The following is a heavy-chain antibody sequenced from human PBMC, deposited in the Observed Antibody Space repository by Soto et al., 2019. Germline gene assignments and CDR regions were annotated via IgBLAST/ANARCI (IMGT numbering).Heavy chain of an antibody. J-gene: IGHJ4*02. CDR2: INAGNGNT. Sequence: EASVKVSCKASGYTFTSYAMHWVRQAPGQRLEWMGWINAGNGNTKYSQKFQGRVTITRDTSASTAYMELSSLRSEDTAVYYCARDGPPLWFGEPIPREGYYFDYWGQGTLVTVSS. D-gene: IGHD3-10*01. CDR3: ARDGPPLWFGEPIPREGYYFDY. V-gene: IGHV1-3*01. CDR1: GYTFTSYA.